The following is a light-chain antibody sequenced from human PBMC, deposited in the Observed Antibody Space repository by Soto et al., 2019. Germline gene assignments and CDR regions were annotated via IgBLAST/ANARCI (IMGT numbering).Light chain of an antibody. CDR3: QHYDHLPPLS. Sequence: DIQMTPSPSSLSASVGDRVTITCQASQDIKNYLNWYQQKPGKAPNLLIYDASNLKTGVPSRFSGSGSGTHFTFTISSLQPEDIATYYCQHYDHLPPLSFGGGTMVEIK. CDR2: DAS. J-gene: IGKJ4*01. CDR1: QDIKNY. V-gene: IGKV1-33*01.